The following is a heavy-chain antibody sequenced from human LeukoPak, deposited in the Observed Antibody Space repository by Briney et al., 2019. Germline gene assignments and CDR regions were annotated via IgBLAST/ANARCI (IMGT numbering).Heavy chain of an antibody. J-gene: IGHJ4*02. CDR2: ISGSGHDI. D-gene: IGHD6-13*01. CDR3: AKGRGSSWYSIDY. V-gene: IGHV3-11*04. CDR1: GFTFSDSY. Sequence: GGSLRLSCAASGFTFSDSYMTWVRQAPGKGVEWVAYISGSGHDINYSDSVKGRFTISRDNAKNSLYLQMSSLRVEDTAVYYCAKGRGSSWYSIDYWGQGTLVTVSS.